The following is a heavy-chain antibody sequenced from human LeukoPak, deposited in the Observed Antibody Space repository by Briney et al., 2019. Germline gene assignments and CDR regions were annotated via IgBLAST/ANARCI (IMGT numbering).Heavy chain of an antibody. J-gene: IGHJ4*02. V-gene: IGHV3-11*06. CDR1: LCIYSQYY. CDR3: ARDLGPLVSWSIDY. CDR2: ISSSNRYT. D-gene: IGHD6-13*01. Sequence: GGSLRLSCAASLCIYSQYYMRAMRQAPGKGLEWVSYISSSNRYTNYADSVKGRFTISRDNAKNSLYLQMNSLRDEDSAVYYGARDLGPLVSWSIDYWGQGTLVTVSS.